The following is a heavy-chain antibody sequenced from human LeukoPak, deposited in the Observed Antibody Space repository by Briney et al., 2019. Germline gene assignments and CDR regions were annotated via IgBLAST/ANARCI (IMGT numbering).Heavy chain of an antibody. CDR2: INPNSGGT. CDR1: GYTFTGYY. CDR3: ARGARPSSSWYDLDY. V-gene: IGHV1-2*02. Sequence: ASVNVSCKASGYTFTGYYMHWVRQAPGQGLEWMGLINPNSGGTNYAQKFQGRVTMTRDTSISTAYMELSRLRSADTAVYYCARGARPSSSWYDLDYWGQGTLVTVSS. D-gene: IGHD6-13*01. J-gene: IGHJ4*02.